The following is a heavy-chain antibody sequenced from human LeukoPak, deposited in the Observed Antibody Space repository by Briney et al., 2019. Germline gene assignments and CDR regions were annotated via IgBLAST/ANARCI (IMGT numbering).Heavy chain of an antibody. CDR2: TNPSGGST. J-gene: IGHJ3*02. CDR1: GYTFTSYY. CDR3: ARDPSSGDAFDI. V-gene: IGHV1-46*01. D-gene: IGHD3-22*01. Sequence: ASVKVSCKASGYTFTSYYMHWVRQAPGQGLEWMGITNPSGGSTSYAQKFQGRVTMTRDMSTSTVYMELSSLRSEDTAVYYCARDPSSGDAFDIWGQGTMVTVSS.